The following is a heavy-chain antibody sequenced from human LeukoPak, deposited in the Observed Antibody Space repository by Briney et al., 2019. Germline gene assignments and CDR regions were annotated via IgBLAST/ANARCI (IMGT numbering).Heavy chain of an antibody. CDR2: ISGSGGST. CDR1: GFTVSSNY. Sequence: GGSLRLSCAASGFTVSSNYMSWVRQAPGKGLEWVSAISGSGGSTYYADSVKGRFTISRDNSKNTLYLQMNSLRAEDTAVYYCAKDITAVALDGGYWGQGTLVTVSS. J-gene: IGHJ4*02. D-gene: IGHD6-19*01. V-gene: IGHV3-23*01. CDR3: AKDITAVALDGGY.